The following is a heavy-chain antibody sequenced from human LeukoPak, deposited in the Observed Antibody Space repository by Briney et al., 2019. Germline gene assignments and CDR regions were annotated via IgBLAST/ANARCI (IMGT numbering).Heavy chain of an antibody. CDR1: GYTFTSYD. CDR2: MNPNSGNT. J-gene: IGHJ4*02. Sequence: GASVKVSCKASGYTFTSYDINWVRQATGQGLERMGWMNPNSGNTGYAQKFQGRVTMTRNTSISTAYMELSSLRSEDTAVYYCASHDDYGDYFDYWGQGTLVTVSS. D-gene: IGHD4-17*01. CDR3: ASHDDYGDYFDY. V-gene: IGHV1-8*01.